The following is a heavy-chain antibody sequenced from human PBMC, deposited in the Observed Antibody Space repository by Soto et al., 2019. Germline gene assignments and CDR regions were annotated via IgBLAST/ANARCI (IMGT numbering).Heavy chain of an antibody. CDR2: FDPEEYQT. V-gene: IGHV1-24*01. D-gene: IGHD6-13*01. CDR3: ASGRSRWLMNTSWYIEI. CDR1: GYRLIELF. Sequence: GALVRVSCKVFGYRLIELFLHWVRQAHGKGLEWMGGFDPEEYQTFYAQKFQGRVTVTDDTSTETAYMELSSLRSYDTSVYNCASGRSRWLMNTSWYIEILGRRTLVT. J-gene: IGHJ2*01.